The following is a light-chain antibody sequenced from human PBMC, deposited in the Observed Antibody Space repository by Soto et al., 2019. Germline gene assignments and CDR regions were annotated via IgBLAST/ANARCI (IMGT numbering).Light chain of an antibody. J-gene: IGKJ4*01. V-gene: IGKV1-12*01. Sequence: DIQMTQSPSSVSASVGDRVAITCRARQDISSWLAWYQQKPGKAPKLLIYAASSLQSGVPSRFSGSGSGTDFTLTISNLQPEDFATYYCQQATTVPTFGGGTKVEIK. CDR1: QDISSW. CDR3: QQATTVPT. CDR2: AAS.